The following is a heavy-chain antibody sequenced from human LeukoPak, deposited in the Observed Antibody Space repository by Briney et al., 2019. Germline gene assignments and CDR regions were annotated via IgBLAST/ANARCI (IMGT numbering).Heavy chain of an antibody. CDR1: GGSISSYY. CDR3: ARSFSYWYSSGPGAFDY. V-gene: IGHV4-59*08. Sequence: SETLSLTCTVSGGSISSYYWSWIRQPPGKGLEWIGYIYYSGSTNYNPSLKSRVTISVDTSKNQFSLKLSSVTAADTAVYYCARSFSYWYSSGPGAFDYWGQGTLVTVSS. CDR2: IYYSGST. J-gene: IGHJ4*02. D-gene: IGHD6-25*01.